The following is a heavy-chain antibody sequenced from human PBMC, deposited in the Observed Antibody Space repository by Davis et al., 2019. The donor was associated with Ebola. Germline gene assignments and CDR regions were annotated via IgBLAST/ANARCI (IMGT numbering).Heavy chain of an antibody. J-gene: IGHJ4*02. CDR1: GYTFTNYA. CDR2: IIPIFGTA. Sequence: AASVKVSCKASGYTFTNYAMNWVRQAPGQGLEWMGGIIPIFGTANYAQKFQGRVTITADKSTSTAYMELSSLRSEDTAVYYCARAQFPTTSDHWGQGTLVTVSS. D-gene: IGHD1-1*01. CDR3: ARAQFPTTSDH. V-gene: IGHV1-69*06.